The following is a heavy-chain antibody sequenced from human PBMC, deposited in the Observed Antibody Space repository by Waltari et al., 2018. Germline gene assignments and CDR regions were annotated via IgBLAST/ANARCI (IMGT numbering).Heavy chain of an antibody. D-gene: IGHD4-17*01. Sequence: EVQLVESGGGLVQPGGSLRLSCAASGFTFSRAWMSWVRQAPGKGLEWVANINEDASVKYYVDSVKVRFTISRDNAKNSLCLQMNSLIVEDTAVYFCAHDYGDSGRTYWGQGTLVTVSS. CDR2: INEDASVK. CDR1: GFTFSRAW. V-gene: IGHV3-7*01. CDR3: AHDYGDSGRTY. J-gene: IGHJ4*02.